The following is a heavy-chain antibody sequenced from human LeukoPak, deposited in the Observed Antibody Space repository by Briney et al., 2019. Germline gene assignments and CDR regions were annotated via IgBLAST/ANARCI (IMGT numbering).Heavy chain of an antibody. CDR1: GFTFDDYG. CDR3: ARVGEGTYYYYYYMDV. Sequence: GGSLRLSCAASGFTFDDYGMSWVRQAPGKGLEWVSGINWNGGSTGYADSVKGRFTISRDNAKNSLYLQMNSLRAEDTALYYCARVGEGTYYYYYYMDVWAKGTTVTVSS. J-gene: IGHJ6*03. V-gene: IGHV3-20*04. D-gene: IGHD3-16*01. CDR2: INWNGGST.